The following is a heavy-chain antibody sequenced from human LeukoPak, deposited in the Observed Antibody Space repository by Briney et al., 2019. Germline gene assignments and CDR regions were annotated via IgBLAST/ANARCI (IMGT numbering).Heavy chain of an antibody. D-gene: IGHD5-18*01. J-gene: IGHJ4*02. CDR2: ISAYNGNT. V-gene: IGHV1-18*01. Sequence: GASVKVSCKASGYTFTSYGISWVRQAPGQGLEWMGWISAYNGNTNYAQKLQGRVTMTTDTSTSTAYMELRSLRSDDTAVYYCVRDPGSGYSFLYYFDYWGQGTPVTVSS. CDR1: GYTFTSYG. CDR3: VRDPGSGYSFLYYFDY.